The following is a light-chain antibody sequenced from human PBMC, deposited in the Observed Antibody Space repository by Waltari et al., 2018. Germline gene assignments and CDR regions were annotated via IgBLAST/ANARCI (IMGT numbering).Light chain of an antibody. CDR3: MQALQTPLT. CDR2: VGS. CDR1: QSLLHRNGYNY. Sequence: DIVMTQSPLPLPVTHVEPASISCRSSQSLLHRNGYNYLDWYLQKYGQYPQLLMYVGSSRASGVPDRFSGSGSGTDFTLKISRVEAEDVGVYYCMQALQTPLTFGGGTKVEIK. V-gene: IGKV2-28*01. J-gene: IGKJ4*01.